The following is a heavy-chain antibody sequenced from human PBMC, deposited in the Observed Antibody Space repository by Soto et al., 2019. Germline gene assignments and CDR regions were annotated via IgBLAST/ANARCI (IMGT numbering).Heavy chain of an antibody. CDR1: GGSFSGYY. J-gene: IGHJ4*02. CDR2: INHSGST. Sequence: PSESLSLTCAVYGGSFSGYYWSWIRQPPGKGLEWIGEINHSGSTNYNPSLKSRVTISVDTSKNQFSLKLSSVTAADTAVYYCARDRRYCSGGSCYSKLDYWGQGTLVTVSS. CDR3: ARDRRYCSGGSCYSKLDY. V-gene: IGHV4-34*01. D-gene: IGHD2-15*01.